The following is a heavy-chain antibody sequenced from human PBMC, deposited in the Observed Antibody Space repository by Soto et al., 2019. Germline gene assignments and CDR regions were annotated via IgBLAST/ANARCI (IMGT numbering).Heavy chain of an antibody. CDR2: INRETTNI. CDR3: ARDIGVVAGDYYYGMDV. Sequence: GGSLRLSCVASGFIFSDYSMNWVRQAPGKGLEWISYINRETTNIYYADSVKGRFTISRDNAKNSLYLQMNSLRAEDTAVYYCARDIGVVAGDYYYGMDVWGQGTTVTVSS. J-gene: IGHJ6*02. V-gene: IGHV3-48*01. D-gene: IGHD6-19*01. CDR1: GFIFSDYS.